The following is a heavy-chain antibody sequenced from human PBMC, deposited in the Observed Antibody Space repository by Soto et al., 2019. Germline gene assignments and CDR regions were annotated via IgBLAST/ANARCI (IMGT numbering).Heavy chain of an antibody. CDR3: ARYGSGVSNYYSGMDA. Sequence: QVQLVQSGAEVKKPGASVKVSCKASGYTFTSYGISWVRQAPGQGLEWMGWISAYNGNTNDAQKLQGRVTMTTDTSTSAAYMELRSLRSHDAAVYYCARYGSGVSNYYSGMDAWGQGTTVTVSS. D-gene: IGHD3-10*01. CDR2: ISAYNGNT. V-gene: IGHV1-18*01. J-gene: IGHJ6*02. CDR1: GYTFTSYG.